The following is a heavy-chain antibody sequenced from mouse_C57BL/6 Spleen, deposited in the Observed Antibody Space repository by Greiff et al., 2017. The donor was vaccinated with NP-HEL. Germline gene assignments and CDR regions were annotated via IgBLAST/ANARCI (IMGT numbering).Heavy chain of an antibody. J-gene: IGHJ4*01. V-gene: IGHV1-55*01. CDR2: IYPGSGST. CDR3: ARLPYYGSTYYYAMDY. D-gene: IGHD1-1*01. CDR1: GYTFTSYW. Sequence: QVQLQQPGAELVKPGASVKMSCKASGYTFTSYWITWVKQRPGQGLEWIGDIYPGSGSTNYNEKFKSKATLTVDTSSSTAYMQLSSLTSEDSAVYYCARLPYYGSTYYYAMDYWGQGTSVTVSS.